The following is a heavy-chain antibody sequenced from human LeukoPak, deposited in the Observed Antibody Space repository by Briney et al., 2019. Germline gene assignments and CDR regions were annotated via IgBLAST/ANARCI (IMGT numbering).Heavy chain of an antibody. CDR1: GFTFSSYW. Sequence: GGSLRLSCAASGFTFSSYWMHWVRQAPGKGLVWVSRISSDAISTTYADSVKGRFTISRDNAKNTLYLQMNSLSAEDTAVYYCARDTRETPFDNWGQGTLVTVSS. CDR2: ISSDAIST. J-gene: IGHJ4*02. CDR3: ARDTRETPFDN. V-gene: IGHV3-74*01. D-gene: IGHD1-26*01.